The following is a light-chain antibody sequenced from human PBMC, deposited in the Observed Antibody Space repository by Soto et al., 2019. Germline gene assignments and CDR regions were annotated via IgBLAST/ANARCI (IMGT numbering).Light chain of an antibody. J-gene: IGLJ1*01. CDR3: AAWDDSLSGGV. Sequence: QSVLTQPPSASGTPGQRVTISWSGSSSNIGSNYVYWYQQLPGTAPKLLIYRNNQRPSGVPDRFSGSQSGTSGSLAISGLRSEDEADYYCAAWDDSLSGGVFGTGTKVTVL. CDR2: RNN. CDR1: SSNIGSNY. V-gene: IGLV1-47*01.